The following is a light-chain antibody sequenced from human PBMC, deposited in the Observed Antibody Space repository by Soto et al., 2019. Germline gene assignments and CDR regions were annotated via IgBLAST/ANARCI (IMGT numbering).Light chain of an antibody. CDR1: QSVSSY. J-gene: IGKJ3*01. V-gene: IGKV3-11*01. CDR3: QQRRNCHQT. Sequence: EIVLTQSPATLSLSPGERATLSCRASQSVSSYLAWYQQKPGQAPRLLIYDASNRATGIPARFSGSGSGTDFTLTICSLEPEDFAVHYCQQRRNCHQTCGPGTKVDIK. CDR2: DAS.